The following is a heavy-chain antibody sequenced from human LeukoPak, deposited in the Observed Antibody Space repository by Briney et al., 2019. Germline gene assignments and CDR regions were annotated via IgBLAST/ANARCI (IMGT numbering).Heavy chain of an antibody. CDR2: INPSGGTT. Sequence: ASVKVSCKASGYTFTSYYMHWVRQAPGQGLEWMGIINPSGGTTSYAQKFQGRVTMTRDTSTSTVYMELSSLRSEDTAVYYCARDPMHYDSSGTWPATLDYWGQGTLVTVSS. CDR1: GYTFTSYY. J-gene: IGHJ4*02. CDR3: ARDPMHYDSSGTWPATLDY. D-gene: IGHD3-22*01. V-gene: IGHV1-46*01.